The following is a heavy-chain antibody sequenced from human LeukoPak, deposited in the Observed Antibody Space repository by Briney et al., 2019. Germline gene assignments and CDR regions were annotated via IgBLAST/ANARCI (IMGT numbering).Heavy chain of an antibody. J-gene: IGHJ6*03. CDR1: GFTFSSYA. Sequence: PGGSLRLSCAAFGFTFSSYAMSWVRQAPGKGLEWVSAISGSGGSTYYADSVKGRFTISRDNSKNTLYLQMNSLRAEDTAVYYCAKAHDYTETYYYYYYMDVWGKGTTVTVSS. D-gene: IGHD4-11*01. CDR2: ISGSGGST. V-gene: IGHV3-23*01. CDR3: AKAHDYTETYYYYYYMDV.